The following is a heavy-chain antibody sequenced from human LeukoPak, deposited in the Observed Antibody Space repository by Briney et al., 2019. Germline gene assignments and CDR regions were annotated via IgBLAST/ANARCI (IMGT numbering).Heavy chain of an antibody. CDR1: GYSISSGYY. D-gene: IGHD6-19*01. J-gene: IGHJ4*02. CDR3: ARVRSSGWIDY. V-gene: IGHV4-38-2*02. CDR2: IYHSGST. Sequence: SETLSLTCTVSGYSISSGYYWGWIRQPPGKGLEWIGSIYHSGSTYYNPSLKSRVTISVDTSKNQFSLKLSSVTAADTAVYYCARVRSSGWIDYWGQGTLVTVSS.